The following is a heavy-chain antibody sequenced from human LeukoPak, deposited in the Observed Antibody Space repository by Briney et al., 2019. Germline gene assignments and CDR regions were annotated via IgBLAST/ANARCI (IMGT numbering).Heavy chain of an antibody. D-gene: IGHD6-13*01. Sequence: GGSLRLSCAASGFTFSSYWMSWVRQAPGKGLEWVSYISDNTGTIYYADSVQGRFTISRDNAKNSLFLQMNSLRAEDTAVYYCARVGYSSSFDLWGQGTLVTVSS. CDR1: GFTFSSYW. CDR2: ISDNTGTI. V-gene: IGHV3-48*01. CDR3: ARVGYSSSFDL. J-gene: IGHJ4*02.